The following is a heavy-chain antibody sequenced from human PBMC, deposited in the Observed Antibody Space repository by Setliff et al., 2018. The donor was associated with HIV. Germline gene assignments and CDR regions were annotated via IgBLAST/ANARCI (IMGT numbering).Heavy chain of an antibody. CDR2: VYNSGTT. CDR1: GGSISSYF. Sequence: SETLSLTCTVSGGSISSYFWSWIRQPPGKRLEWIGHVYNSGTTDYNPSLKSRVTTSVDTSKNQFSLKLNSVTAADTAIYYCARASSNTWGGELVYWGQGTLVTVSS. D-gene: IGHD6-13*01. J-gene: IGHJ4*02. CDR3: ARASSNTWGGELVY. V-gene: IGHV4-59*01.